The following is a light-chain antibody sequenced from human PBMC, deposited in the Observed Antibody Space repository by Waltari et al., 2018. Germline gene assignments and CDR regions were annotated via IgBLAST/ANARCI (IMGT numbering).Light chain of an antibody. CDR3: NSRDSSGNHVV. CDR1: RRGRYY. J-gene: IGLJ2*01. CDR2: GKN. V-gene: IGLV3-19*01. Sequence: SSALTHDPPVYVALCQTVRITREGDRRGRYYPSWYQQKPGQAPVLVIYGKNNRPSGISDRFSGSSSGNTASLTITGAQAEDEADYYCNSRDSSGNHVVFGGGTKLTVL.